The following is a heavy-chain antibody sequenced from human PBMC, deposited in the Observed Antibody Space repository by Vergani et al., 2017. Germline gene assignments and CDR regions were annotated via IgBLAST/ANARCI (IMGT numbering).Heavy chain of an antibody. V-gene: IGHV1-2*02. CDR1: GYTFTGYY. J-gene: IGHJ4*02. D-gene: IGHD5-18*01. Sequence: QVQLVQSGAEVKKPGASVKVSCKASGYTFTGYYMHWVRQAPGQGLEWMGWINPNSGGTNYAQKVQGRVTMTRDTSISTAYMELSRLRSDDTAVYYCARYYGIGRVDTAMVRTHAKYYFDYWGQGTLVTVSS. CDR3: ARYYGIGRVDTAMVRTHAKYYFDY. CDR2: INPNSGGT.